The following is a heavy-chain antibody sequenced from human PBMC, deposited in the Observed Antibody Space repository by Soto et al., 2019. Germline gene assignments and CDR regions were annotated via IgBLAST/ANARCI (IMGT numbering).Heavy chain of an antibody. CDR1: GYSFTSYW. CDR2: IYPGDSDT. V-gene: IGHV5-51*01. D-gene: IGHD5-18*01. J-gene: IGHJ6*01. CDR3: ERLKTGSGYGYGWSPYYYGMDV. Sequence: VESLKISCKGSGYSFTSYWIGWVRQMPGKGLEWMGIIYPGDSDTRYSPSFQGQVTISADKSISTAYLQWSSLKASDTDMYYCERLKTGSGYGYGWSPYYYGMDVWGQGTTASAPQ.